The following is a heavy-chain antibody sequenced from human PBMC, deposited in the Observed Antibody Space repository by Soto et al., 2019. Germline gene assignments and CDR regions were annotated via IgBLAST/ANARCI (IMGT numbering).Heavy chain of an antibody. CDR1: GYTFSGYS. CDR2: ISGYNGNT. Sequence: QVVLEQSGGEVKKPGASVKVSCKASGYTFSGYSITWVRQAPGQGLEWMGRISGYNGNTNYARKLRGRLTLTTDTSISTAYMELRSLRSDDTAVYYSAKRAICGGAPACPDMDVWGQGSTVTVSS. CDR3: AKRAICGGAPACPDMDV. V-gene: IGHV1-18*04. J-gene: IGHJ6*02. D-gene: IGHD2-21*01.